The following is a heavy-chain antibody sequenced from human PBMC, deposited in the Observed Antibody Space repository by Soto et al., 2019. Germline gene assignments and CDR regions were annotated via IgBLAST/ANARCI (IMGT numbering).Heavy chain of an antibody. D-gene: IGHD2-15*01. CDR2: IYPGDSDT. Sequence: PGESLKISCKGSGYSFISYWIVWVRQMPGKGLEWMGIIYPGDSDTRYSPSFQGQVTIPADKSTSTAYLQWSSLMASDTATYFCARRYCGGGTCPNGMDVWGQGTTVTVSS. CDR3: ARRYCGGGTCPNGMDV. J-gene: IGHJ6*02. CDR1: GYSFISYW. V-gene: IGHV5-51*01.